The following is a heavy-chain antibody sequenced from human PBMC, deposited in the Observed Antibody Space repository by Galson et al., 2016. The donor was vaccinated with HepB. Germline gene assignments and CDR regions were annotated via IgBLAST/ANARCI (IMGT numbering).Heavy chain of an antibody. CDR3: VRSRRLQLFDY. CDR2: ISSSGGTT. J-gene: IGHJ4*02. D-gene: IGHD6-25*01. CDR1: GFNFFSYA. Sequence: SLRLSCAASGFNFFSYAMGRVRQAPGKGLEWVSTISSSGGTTHFADSVTGRFSISRDNSKNMLDLQVHSLRVEDTAMYYCVRSRRLQLFDYWGQGVGVTVSS. V-gene: IGHV3-23*01.